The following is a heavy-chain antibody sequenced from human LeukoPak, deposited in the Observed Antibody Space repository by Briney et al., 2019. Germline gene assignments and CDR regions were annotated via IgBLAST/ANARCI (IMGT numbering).Heavy chain of an antibody. CDR3: ARDGHRRYHYDSSGREDAFDM. D-gene: IGHD3-22*01. Sequence: SVKVSCKASGGTFNSYAISWVRQAPGQGLEWMGGIIPIFGTTNYARKFRGRVTLTADKSTRTAYMELSSLRSEDTAVYYCARDGHRRYHYDSSGREDAFDMWGQGTMVTVSS. CDR1: GGTFNSYA. J-gene: IGHJ3*02. CDR2: IIPIFGTT. V-gene: IGHV1-69*06.